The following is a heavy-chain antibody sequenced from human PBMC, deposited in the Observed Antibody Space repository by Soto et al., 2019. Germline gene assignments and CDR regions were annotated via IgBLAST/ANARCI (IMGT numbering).Heavy chain of an antibody. Sequence: SETLSLTCTVSGGYYWSWIRQPPGKGLEWIAEINHSGSTNYNPSLKSRVTISVDTSKNQFSLKLSSVTAADTAVYYCARGTNIAGPPQNWFDPWGQGTLVTGSS. CDR3: ARGTNIAGPPQNWFDP. CDR2: INHSGST. V-gene: IGHV4-34*01. D-gene: IGHD6-13*01. J-gene: IGHJ5*02. CDR1: GGYY.